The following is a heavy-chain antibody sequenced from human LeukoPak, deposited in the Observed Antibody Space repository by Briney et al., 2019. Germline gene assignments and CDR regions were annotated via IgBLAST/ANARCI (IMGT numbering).Heavy chain of an antibody. V-gene: IGHV3-7*01. CDR3: LRENHDSGWSFDY. CDR1: GFTFGDYG. CDR2: INQGGSEK. J-gene: IGHJ4*02. D-gene: IGHD3-22*01. Sequence: GGSLRLSCTVSGFTFGDYGMSWFRQAPGKGLEWVANINQGGSEKYYVDSVKGRFTISRDNAKNSLYLEMNSLRAEDTAVYYCLRENHDSGWSFDYWGQGTLVTVSS.